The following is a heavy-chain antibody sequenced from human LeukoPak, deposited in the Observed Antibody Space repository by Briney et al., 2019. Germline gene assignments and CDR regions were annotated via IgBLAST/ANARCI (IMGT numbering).Heavy chain of an antibody. Sequence: GGSLRLSCAASGFTFDDYAMHWVRHAPGRGLEWVSGISWNSGSIGYADSVKGRFTMNRDNAKNSLYLQMNSLRAEDTALYYCAKEEWRTGYDYWGQGTLVTVSS. J-gene: IGHJ4*02. CDR3: AKEEWRTGYDY. D-gene: IGHD3/OR15-3a*01. CDR2: ISWNSGSI. CDR1: GFTFDDYA. V-gene: IGHV3-9*01.